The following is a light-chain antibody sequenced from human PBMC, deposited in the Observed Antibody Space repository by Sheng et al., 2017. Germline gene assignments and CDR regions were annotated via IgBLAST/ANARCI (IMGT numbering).Light chain of an antibody. V-gene: IGLV1-47*01. CDR1: SSNIGSNY. CDR3: AAWDGSLNFQL. Sequence: QPVLTQPPSASGTPGQRVTISCSGSSSNIGSNYVYWYQQLPGTAPKLLIYRNNQRPSGVPDRVSGSKSGTSASLAISGLQSEDEADYYCAAWDGSLNFQLFGRGTKLTVL. CDR2: RNN. J-gene: IGLJ2*01.